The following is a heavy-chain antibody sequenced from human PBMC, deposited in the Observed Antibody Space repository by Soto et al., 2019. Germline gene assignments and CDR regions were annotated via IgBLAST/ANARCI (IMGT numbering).Heavy chain of an antibody. V-gene: IGHV3-30-3*01. Sequence: GGSLRLSCAASGFTFSSYAMHWVRQAPGKGLEWVAVISYDGSNKYYADSVKGRFTISRDNSKNTLYLQMNSLRAEDTAVYYCARVEYSSSAGWFDPWGQGTLVTVS. CDR1: GFTFSSYA. CDR3: ARVEYSSSAGWFDP. J-gene: IGHJ5*02. D-gene: IGHD6-6*01. CDR2: ISYDGSNK.